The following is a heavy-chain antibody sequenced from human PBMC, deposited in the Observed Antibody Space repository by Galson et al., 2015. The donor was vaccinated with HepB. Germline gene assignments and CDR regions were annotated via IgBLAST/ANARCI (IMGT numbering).Heavy chain of an antibody. CDR1: GYTFTSYY. CDR2: INPSGGSP. CDR3: AREAGTGEVNWFDP. D-gene: IGHD3-16*01. J-gene: IGHJ5*02. V-gene: IGHV1-46*04. Sequence: SVKVSCKASGYTFTSYYMHWVRQAPGQGLEWMGIINPSGGSPSYAQKLQGRVTMTRDTSTSTAYMELSSLKSEDTAVYYCAREAGTGEVNWFDPWGQGTLVTVSS.